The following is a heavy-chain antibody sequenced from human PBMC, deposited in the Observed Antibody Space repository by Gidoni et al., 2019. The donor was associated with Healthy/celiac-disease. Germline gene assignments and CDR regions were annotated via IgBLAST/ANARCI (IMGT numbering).Heavy chain of an antibody. J-gene: IGHJ4*02. V-gene: IGHV4-39*01. Sequence: QLQLQESGPGLVKPSETLSLTCTVSGGSISSSSYYWGWIRQPPGKGLEWIGSIYYSGSTYYNPSLKSRVTISVDTSKNQFSLKLSSVTAADTAVYYCARQTHQWLAIDYWGQGTLVTVSS. CDR3: ARQTHQWLAIDY. D-gene: IGHD6-19*01. CDR2: IYYSGST. CDR1: GGSISSSSYY.